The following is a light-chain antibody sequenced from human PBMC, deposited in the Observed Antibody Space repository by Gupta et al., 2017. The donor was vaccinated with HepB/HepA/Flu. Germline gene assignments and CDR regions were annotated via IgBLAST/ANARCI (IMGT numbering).Light chain of an antibody. CDR3: QQYKNWPPWT. Sequence: EIVMTQSPATLSVSPGERATLSCRASQSVSSNLAWYQQKSGQAPRLLVYGASTRATGIPARFSGSGYGTEFTLTISSRQSEDFAVYYCQQYKNWPPWTFGQGTKVEIK. J-gene: IGKJ1*01. CDR2: GAS. V-gene: IGKV3-15*01. CDR1: QSVSSN.